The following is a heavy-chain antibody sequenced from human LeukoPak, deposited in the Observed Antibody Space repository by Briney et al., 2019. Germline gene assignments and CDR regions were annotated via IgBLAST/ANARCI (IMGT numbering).Heavy chain of an antibody. CDR1: GFTFSGST. D-gene: IGHD2-2*01. CDR3: ARGSTRLQIDY. J-gene: IGHJ4*02. Sequence: GSLRLSCAASGFTFSGSTMSWVRQAPGKGLEWIGSIYHSGSTYYNPSLESRVTVSIDTSKNQFSLKLSSVTAADTAVYYCARGSTRLQIDYWGQGTLVTVSS. V-gene: IGHV4-38-2*01. CDR2: IYHSGST.